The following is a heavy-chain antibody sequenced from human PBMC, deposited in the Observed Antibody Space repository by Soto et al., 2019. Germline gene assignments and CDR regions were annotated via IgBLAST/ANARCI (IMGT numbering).Heavy chain of an antibody. CDR1: GYTFTSYA. CDR2: INAGNGNT. J-gene: IGHJ6*03. V-gene: IGHV1-3*01. Sequence: ASVKVSCKASGYTFTSYAMHWVRQAPGQRLEWMGWINAGNGNTKYSQKFQGRVTITRDTSASTAYMELSSLRSEDTAVYYCARDLRSYGPHFQIGYYYMDVWGKGTTVTVSS. CDR3: ARDLRSYGPHFQIGYYYMDV. D-gene: IGHD5-18*01.